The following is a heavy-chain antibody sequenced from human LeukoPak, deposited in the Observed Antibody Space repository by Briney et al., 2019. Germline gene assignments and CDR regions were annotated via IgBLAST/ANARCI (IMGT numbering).Heavy chain of an antibody. J-gene: IGHJ4*02. D-gene: IGHD2-2*01. Sequence: GGSLRLSCAASGVTFSDYAMNWVRQAPGKGLEWVSYISSSSTTIYYADSVKGRFTISRDNARNSLYLQMNSLRAEDTAVYYCARASSTSCYYWGQGTLVTVSS. CDR2: ISSSSTTI. CDR3: ARASSTSCYY. CDR1: GVTFSDYA. V-gene: IGHV3-48*04.